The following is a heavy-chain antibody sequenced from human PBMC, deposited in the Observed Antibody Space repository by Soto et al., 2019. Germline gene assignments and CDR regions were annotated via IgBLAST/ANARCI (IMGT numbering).Heavy chain of an antibody. D-gene: IGHD6-19*01. CDR1: GFTFNYYA. CDR3: AKRGIEVAGKYRWFDP. V-gene: IGHV3-23*01. Sequence: EVQLLESGGGLVQPGGSLSLSCAASGFTFNYYAMTWVRQAPGKGLEWVSTISASGGTTYYADSVKGRFTISRDNSKNTLYQQRNSLRAEDTAVYYCAKRGIEVAGKYRWFDPWGQGTLVTVSS. CDR2: ISASGGTT. J-gene: IGHJ5*02.